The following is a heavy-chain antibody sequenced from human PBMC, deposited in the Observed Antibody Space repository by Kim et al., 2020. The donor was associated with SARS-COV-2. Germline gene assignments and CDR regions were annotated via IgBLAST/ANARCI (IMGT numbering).Heavy chain of an antibody. D-gene: IGHD1-26*01. CDR3: ARVGATQQHDY. V-gene: IGHV4-61*02. J-gene: IGHJ4*02. Sequence: TNHSPSLRSRVTILVDTSKNHFSLRLSSVTAADTAVYYCARVGATQQHDYWGQGTLVTVSS. CDR2: T.